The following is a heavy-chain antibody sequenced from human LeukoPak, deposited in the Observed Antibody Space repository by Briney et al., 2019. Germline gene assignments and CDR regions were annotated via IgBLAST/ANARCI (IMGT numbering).Heavy chain of an antibody. V-gene: IGHV1-24*01. CDR2: FDPEDGET. J-gene: IGHJ4*02. Sequence: ASVKVSCKVSGYTLTELSMHWVRLAPGKGLEWMGGFDPEDGETIYAQKFQGRVTMTEDTSTDTAYMELSSLRSEDTAVYYCAREKSGITGTKRAYYFDYWGQGTLVTVSS. CDR1: GYTLTELS. D-gene: IGHD1-20*01. CDR3: AREKSGITGTKRAYYFDY.